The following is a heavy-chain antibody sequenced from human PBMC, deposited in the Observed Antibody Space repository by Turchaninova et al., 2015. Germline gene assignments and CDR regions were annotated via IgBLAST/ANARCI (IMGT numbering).Heavy chain of an antibody. Sequence: EVQLVESGGGLVKPGGSLGLSWAASGLTFSGYWKHRVRQAPGKGLVGVSRINCDGSSTSYAESVKGRFTISRDNAKNTLFLQINRLRAEDTAVYYCARDTQGLSYWGQGALVAVSS. V-gene: IGHV3-74*01. CDR2: INCDGSST. CDR1: GLTFSGYW. J-gene: IGHJ4*02. CDR3: ARDTQGLSY.